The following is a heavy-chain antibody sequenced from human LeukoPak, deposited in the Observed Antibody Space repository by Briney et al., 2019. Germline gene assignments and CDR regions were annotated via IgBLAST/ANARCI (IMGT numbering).Heavy chain of an antibody. J-gene: IGHJ4*02. CDR3: ARSSGPSDY. V-gene: IGHV4-59*12. D-gene: IGHD2-15*01. CDR1: GDSISSDY. CDR2: IHYSGST. Sequence: SETLSLTCTVSGDSISSDYWSWIRQPPGKGLEYIAYIHYSGSTDYNPSLKSRVTMSLDTSKNQFSLKLSSVTAADTAVYYCARSSGPSDYWGQGTLVTVSS.